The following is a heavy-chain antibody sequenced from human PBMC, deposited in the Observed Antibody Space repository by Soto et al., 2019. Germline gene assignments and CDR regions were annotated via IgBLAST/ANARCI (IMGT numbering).Heavy chain of an antibody. Sequence: ASVKVSCKASGYTFPSIGISWVRQAPGQGLEWMGWISPYKGNTYYAQRLQGRVTMTTDTSTSTAYMELRSLRSDDTAVYYCARDLDGSGNYYTDYWGQGTLVTVSS. V-gene: IGHV1-18*01. CDR2: ISPYKGNT. D-gene: IGHD3-10*01. CDR1: GYTFPSIG. J-gene: IGHJ4*02. CDR3: ARDLDGSGNYYTDY.